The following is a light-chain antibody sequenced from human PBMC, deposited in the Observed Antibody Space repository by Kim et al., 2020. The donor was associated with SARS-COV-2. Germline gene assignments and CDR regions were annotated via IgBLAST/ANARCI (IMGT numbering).Light chain of an antibody. CDR3: QQYTSYSRT. CDR2: KSS. J-gene: IGKJ1*01. CDR1: QNINTW. Sequence: DVQMTQSPSTLSASVGDRVTITCRANQNINTWLAWYQQKPGKAPKLLIFKSSTLDSGVPSRFSGSGSGTEFTLTISSLQSDDFATYYCQQYTSYSRTFGQGTKVDIK. V-gene: IGKV1-5*03.